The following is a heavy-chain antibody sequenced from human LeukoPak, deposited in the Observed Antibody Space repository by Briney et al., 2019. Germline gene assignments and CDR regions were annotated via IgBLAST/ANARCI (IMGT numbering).Heavy chain of an antibody. J-gene: IGHJ6*03. V-gene: IGHV4-39*07. CDR3: ARRLGRRFGERFYYYYCMDV. Sequence: SETLSLTCTVSSGSISTSNYYWGWVRQPPGKGLEWIGEINHSGSTNSNPSLKSRVTTSVDTSKKQFSLQLTSVTAADTAVYYCARRLGRRFGERFYYYYCMDVWGKGTTVTISS. CDR1: SGSISTSNYY. CDR2: INHSGST. D-gene: IGHD3-10*01.